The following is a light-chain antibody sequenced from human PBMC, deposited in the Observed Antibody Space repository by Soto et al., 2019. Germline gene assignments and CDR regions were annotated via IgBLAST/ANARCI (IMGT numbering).Light chain of an antibody. V-gene: IGKV1-9*01. CDR1: QGISSY. CDR2: GAS. J-gene: IGKJ2*01. Sequence: IQLTQSPSSLSASVGDRVTITCRASQGISSYLAWYQQKPGKAPKLRIYGASTLQSGVPSRFSGSGSGTDFTLTISSLQPEDFETYYYQQVNSYPRTFGQGTKLEIK. CDR3: QQVNSYPRT.